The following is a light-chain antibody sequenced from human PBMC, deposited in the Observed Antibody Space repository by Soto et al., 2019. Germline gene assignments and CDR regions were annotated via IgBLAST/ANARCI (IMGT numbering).Light chain of an antibody. J-gene: IGLJ3*02. CDR1: SSDIGSNNY. Sequence: QSVLTQPASVSGSPGQSITISCTGTSSDIGSNNYVSWFQQRPGKAPTLIIYEVSNRPSGVSTHFSGSKSGNTASLTISGLLPEDEAEYSCSSYTTTTRLFGGGTQLTVL. CDR2: EVS. CDR3: SSYTTTTRL. V-gene: IGLV2-14*01.